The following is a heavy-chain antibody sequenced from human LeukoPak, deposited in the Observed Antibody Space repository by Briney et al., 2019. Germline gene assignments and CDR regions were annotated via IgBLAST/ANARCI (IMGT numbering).Heavy chain of an antibody. V-gene: IGHV1-69*13. Sequence: SVKASCKASGGTFSSYAISWVRQAPGQGLEWMGGIIPIFGTANYAQKFQGRVTITADESTSTAYMELGSLRSEDTAVYYCARAPVEMATSFDYWGQGTLVTVSS. CDR1: GGTFSSYA. D-gene: IGHD5-24*01. CDR3: ARAPVEMATSFDY. CDR2: IIPIFGTA. J-gene: IGHJ4*02.